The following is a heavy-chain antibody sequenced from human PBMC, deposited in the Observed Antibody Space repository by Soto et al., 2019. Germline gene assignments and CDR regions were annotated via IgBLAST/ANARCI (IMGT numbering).Heavy chain of an antibody. Sequence: QVQLVQSGAEVKKPGASVKVSCKASGYTFTSYDINWVRQATGQGLEWMGWMNPNSGNTGYAQKYQGRVTMTRNPTISTAYMELSSLRCEDTAVYYGAREKTSYGMDVWGQGTTVTVSS. CDR2: MNPNSGNT. CDR3: AREKTSYGMDV. J-gene: IGHJ6*02. V-gene: IGHV1-8*01. CDR1: GYTFTSYD.